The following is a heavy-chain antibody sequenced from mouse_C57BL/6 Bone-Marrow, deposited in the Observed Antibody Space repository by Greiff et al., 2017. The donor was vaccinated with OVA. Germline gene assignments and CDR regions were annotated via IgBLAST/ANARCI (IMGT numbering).Heavy chain of an antibody. CDR2: ISSGGSYT. CDR1: GFTFSSYG. V-gene: IGHV5-6*02. Sequence: DVMLVESGGDLVKPGGSLKLSCAASGFTFSSYGMSWVRQTPDKRLEWVATISSGGSYTYYPDSVKGRFTISRDNAKNTLYLQMSSLKSEDTAMYYCARHGGNYYGSSPRWYFDVWGTGTTVTVSS. D-gene: IGHD1-1*01. J-gene: IGHJ1*03. CDR3: ARHGGNYYGSSPRWYFDV.